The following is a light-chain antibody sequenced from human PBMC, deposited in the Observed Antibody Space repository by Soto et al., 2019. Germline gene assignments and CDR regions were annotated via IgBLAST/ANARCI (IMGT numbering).Light chain of an antibody. CDR2: DVN. J-gene: IGLJ1*01. CDR1: SSDVGGYNY. CDR3: TSYTSSITYV. V-gene: IGLV2-14*01. Sequence: QSALTQPASVSGSPGQSITISCTGTSSDVGGYNYVSWYQQRPDKAPKLMIYDVNNWPSGVSNRFSGSKSGNTASLTISGLQAEDEADYYCTSYTSSITYVFGTGTKLTVL.